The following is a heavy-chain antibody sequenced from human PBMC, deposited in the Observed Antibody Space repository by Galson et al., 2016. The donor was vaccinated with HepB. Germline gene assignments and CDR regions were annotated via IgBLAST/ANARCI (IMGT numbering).Heavy chain of an antibody. CDR1: GFAFSDYF. J-gene: IGHJ4*02. D-gene: IGHD1-1*01. V-gene: IGHV3-11*01. Sequence: LRLSCAASGFAFSDYFVSWIRQAPGKGLEWVAYVTKSSSAMYYADSVKGRFTISRDNSKNTLYLQMNSLRAEDTALYYCTRAPYTTEVASRYFHSWGQGTLVTVSS. CDR3: TRAPYTTEVASRYFHS. CDR2: VTKSSSAM.